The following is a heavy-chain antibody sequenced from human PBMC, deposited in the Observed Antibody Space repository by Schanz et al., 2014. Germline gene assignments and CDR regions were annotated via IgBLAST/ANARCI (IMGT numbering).Heavy chain of an antibody. Sequence: VQLVQSGAEVKRPGASVRVSCKASGYTFTSYDFNWVRQAPGQGLEWLGWMNPNSGNPGFAQKFRGRVTMTRNTSMSTAYIELHILTSEDTAVYYCARGRTFDYWGQGTLXTVSS. CDR3: ARGRTFDY. CDR2: MNPNSGNP. V-gene: IGHV1-8*01. CDR1: GYTFTSYD. J-gene: IGHJ4*02.